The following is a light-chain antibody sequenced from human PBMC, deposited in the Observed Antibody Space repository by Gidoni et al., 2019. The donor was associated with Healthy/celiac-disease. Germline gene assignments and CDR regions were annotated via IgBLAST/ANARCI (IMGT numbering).Light chain of an antibody. CDR1: QSISSY. CDR2: AAS. J-gene: IGKJ2*01. V-gene: IGKV1-39*01. CDR3: QQSYSYPDT. Sequence: DIQMTQSPSSLSASVGDRVTITCRASQSISSYLNWYQQKPGKAPKLLIYAASSLQSGVPSRFSGSGSGTDFTLTISSLQPEDFATYYCQQSYSYPDTFGQGTKLEIK.